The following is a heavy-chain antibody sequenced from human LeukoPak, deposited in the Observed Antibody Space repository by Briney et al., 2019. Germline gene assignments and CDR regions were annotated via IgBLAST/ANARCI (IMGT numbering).Heavy chain of an antibody. V-gene: IGHV3-21*01. D-gene: IGHD3-22*01. CDR2: ISSSSSYI. CDR3: ARGVGFRGYDECFDY. CDR1: GFTFSSYS. Sequence: KTGGSLRLSCAASGFTFSSYSMNWVRQAPGKGLEWVSSISSSSSYIYYADSVKGRFTISRDNAKNSLYLQMNSLRAEDTAVYYCARGVGFRGYDECFDYWGQGTLVTVSS. J-gene: IGHJ4*02.